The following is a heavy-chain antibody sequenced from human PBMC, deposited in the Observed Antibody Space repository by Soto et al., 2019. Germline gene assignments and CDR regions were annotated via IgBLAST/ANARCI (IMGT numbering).Heavy chain of an antibody. V-gene: IGHV4-59*01. CDR3: ARGVRYLDSSHYFDY. CDR2: IYYSGRT. CDR1: GGSIRTYY. J-gene: IGHJ4*02. D-gene: IGHD3-9*01. Sequence: SETLCLTCPVSGGSIRTYYWSWIRQPQGKGLEWIGCIYYSGRTNYIPSLKTRVTISVDTSKNQFSLKLSSVTAADTAVYYCARGVRYLDSSHYFDYWGQGTLVTVSS.